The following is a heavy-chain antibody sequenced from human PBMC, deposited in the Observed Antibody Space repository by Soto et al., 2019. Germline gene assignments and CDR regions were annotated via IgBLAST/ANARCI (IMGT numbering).Heavy chain of an antibody. CDR1: GYIFTGYY. CDR2: INPNSGDT. Sequence: ASVKVSCKASGYIFTGYYMHWVRQAPGQGLEWMGWINPNSGDTNYTQKFQGWVTMTRDMSISTAYMELSRLRSDDTVVYYCATSRISIAVAGETEYYFDYWGQGTPVTVSS. J-gene: IGHJ4*02. V-gene: IGHV1-2*04. D-gene: IGHD6-19*01. CDR3: ATSRISIAVAGETEYYFDY.